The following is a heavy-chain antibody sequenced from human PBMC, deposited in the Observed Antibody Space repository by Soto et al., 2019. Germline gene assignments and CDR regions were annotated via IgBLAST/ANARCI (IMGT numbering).Heavy chain of an antibody. CDR3: ARGVDGYNYHYFDY. CDR1: GGSISSYY. D-gene: IGHD5-12*01. J-gene: IGHJ4*02. V-gene: IGHV4-59*01. Sequence: QVQLQESGPGLVKPSETLSLTCTVSGGSISSYYWSWIRQPPGKGLEWIGYIYYSGSTNYNPSLKSRVTISVDTSKNQFSLKLSSVTAADTAVYYCARGVDGYNYHYFDYWGQGTLVTVSS. CDR2: IYYSGST.